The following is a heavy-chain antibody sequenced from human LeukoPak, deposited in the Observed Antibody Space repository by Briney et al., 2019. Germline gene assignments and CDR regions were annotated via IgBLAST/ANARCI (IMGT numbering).Heavy chain of an antibody. CDR2: ISGSGGST. CDR3: ASVHYDFWSRYSDY. J-gene: IGHJ4*02. Sequence: PGGSLRLSCAASGFTFSSYAMSWVRQAPGKGLEWVSAISGSGGSTYYADSVKGRFTISRDNSKNTLYLQMNSLRAEDTAVYYCASVHYDFWSRYSDYWGQGTLVTVSS. D-gene: IGHD3-3*01. CDR1: GFTFSSYA. V-gene: IGHV3-23*01.